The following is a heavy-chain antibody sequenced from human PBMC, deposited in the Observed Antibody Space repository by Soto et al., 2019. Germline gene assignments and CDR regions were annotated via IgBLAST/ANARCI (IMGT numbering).Heavy chain of an antibody. CDR3: VRDRGYFGEAFQH. V-gene: IGHV3-33*01. Sequence: QVQLVESGGGVVQPGRSLRLSCAVSGFIFHNYGFHWVRQAPGKGLEWVAVMFYDGVSAFYTDSVRGRFTVSRDTTNRTLILQMTNRAAEDTAVYYCVRDRGYFGEAFQHWGQGTLVTVSS. CDR2: MFYDGVSA. J-gene: IGHJ1*01. CDR1: GFIFHNYG. D-gene: IGHD3-10*01.